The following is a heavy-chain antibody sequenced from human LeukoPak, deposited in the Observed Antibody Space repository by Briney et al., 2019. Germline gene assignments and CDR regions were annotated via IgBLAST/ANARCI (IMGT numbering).Heavy chain of an antibody. CDR1: GGSFSGYY. CDR2: INHSGST. Sequence: SETLSLTCAVYGGSFSGYYWSWLRQPPGKGLEWIGEINHSGSTNYNPSLKSRVTISVDTSKNQFSLKLSSVTAADTAVYYCARGRAVAGKGPYFDYWGQGTLVTVSS. V-gene: IGHV4-34*01. J-gene: IGHJ4*02. CDR3: ARGRAVAGKGPYFDY. D-gene: IGHD6-19*01.